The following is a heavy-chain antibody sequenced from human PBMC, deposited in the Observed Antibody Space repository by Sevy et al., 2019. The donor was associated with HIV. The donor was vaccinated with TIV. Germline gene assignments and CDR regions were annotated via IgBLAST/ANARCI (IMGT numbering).Heavy chain of an antibody. CDR2: IGTSGSTT. Sequence: GGSLRLSCAASAVPFSNYAMSWVRQAPGKGLEWVSTIGTSGSTTNYAGPVRGRFTISRDNSRNPLYLQMNTLGVEDTAVYYCAKEDTHRRRDFWGQGTLVTVSS. V-gene: IGHV3-23*01. CDR3: AKEDTHRRRDF. CDR1: AVPFSNYA. J-gene: IGHJ4*02.